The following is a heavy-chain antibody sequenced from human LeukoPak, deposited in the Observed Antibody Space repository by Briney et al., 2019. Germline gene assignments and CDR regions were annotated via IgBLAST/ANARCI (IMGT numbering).Heavy chain of an antibody. CDR2: IYYSGST. CDR3: ARDRELWDAFDI. CDR1: GGSISSYN. V-gene: IGHV4-59*01. Sequence: PSETLSLTCTVSGGSISSYNWSWIRQPPGKGLEWIGYIYYSGSTNYNPSLKSRVTISVDTSKNQFSLKLSSVTAADTAVYYCARDRELWDAFDIWGQGTMVTVSS. D-gene: IGHD1-26*01. J-gene: IGHJ3*02.